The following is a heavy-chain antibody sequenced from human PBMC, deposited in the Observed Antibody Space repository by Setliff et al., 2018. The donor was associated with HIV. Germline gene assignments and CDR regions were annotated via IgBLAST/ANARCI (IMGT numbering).Heavy chain of an antibody. J-gene: IGHJ3*02. CDR3: ARPLTPSYNFWGDAFGI. D-gene: IGHD3-3*01. V-gene: IGHV4-38-2*02. Sequence: SETLSLTCTVSGYSISSGYHWGWIRQPPGKGLEWIGNIYYNGSTYCNPSLKSRVTISVDTSKNQFSLKLSSVTAADTAVYHCARPLTPSYNFWGDAFGIWGQGTMVTVSS. CDR1: GYSISSGYH. CDR2: IYYNGST.